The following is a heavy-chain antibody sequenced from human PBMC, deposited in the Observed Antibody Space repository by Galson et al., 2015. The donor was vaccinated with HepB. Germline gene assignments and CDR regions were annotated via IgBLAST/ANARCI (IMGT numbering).Heavy chain of an antibody. CDR1: GFTFSDHY. J-gene: IGHJ1*01. D-gene: IGHD6-13*01. CDR2: IDETTTFI. V-gene: IGHV3-11*03. Sequence: SLRLSCAASGFTFSDHYMSWIRQAPGKGLEWVSYIDETTTFINYADSVKGRFTISRDNAKSSLYLQMNSLRAEDTAVYYCARSYSSSWFIYFQHWGQGTLVTVSS. CDR3: ARSYSSSWFIYFQH.